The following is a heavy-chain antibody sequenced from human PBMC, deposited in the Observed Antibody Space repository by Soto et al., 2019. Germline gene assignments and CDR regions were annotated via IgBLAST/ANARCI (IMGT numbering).Heavy chain of an antibody. D-gene: IGHD3-16*01. CDR3: ARGRRAPGGFQH. CDR2: IYYSGST. V-gene: IGHV4-31*03. Sequence: PSETLSLTCTVSGGSISSGGYYWSWIRQHPGKGLEWIGYIYYSGSTYYNPSLKSRVTISVDTSKNQFSLKLSSVTAADTAVYYCARGRRAPGGFQHWGQGTLVTVSS. J-gene: IGHJ1*01. CDR1: GGSISSGGYY.